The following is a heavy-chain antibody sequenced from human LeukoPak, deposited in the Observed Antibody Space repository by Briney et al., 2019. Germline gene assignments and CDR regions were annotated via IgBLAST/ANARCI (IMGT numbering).Heavy chain of an antibody. V-gene: IGHV1-69*13. CDR1: GGTFSSYA. D-gene: IGHD3-3*01. CDR2: IIPIFGTA. CDR3: AGPLNYDFWSAVMGGYYYYYMDV. Sequence: ASVKVSCKASGGTFSSYAISWVRQAPGQGLEWMGGIIPIFGTANYAQKFQGRVTITADESTSTAYMELSSLRSEDTAVYYCAGPLNYDFWSAVMGGYYYYYMDVWGEGTTVTVSS. J-gene: IGHJ6*03.